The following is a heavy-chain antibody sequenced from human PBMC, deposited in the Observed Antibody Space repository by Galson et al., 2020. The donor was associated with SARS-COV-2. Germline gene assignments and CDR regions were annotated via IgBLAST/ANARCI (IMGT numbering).Heavy chain of an antibody. CDR2: ISYDGSNK. CDR3: ARGRPDYASLSCDCFHP. V-gene: IGHV3-30*04. Sequence: GGSLTLTCAASGFTFSSYAMHWVRQAPGKGLEWVAEISYDGSNKYYADSVKGRFTISRDNSKNTLYLQMNSLRAEDTGVYYCARGRPDYASLSCDCFHPWGQGTLITVSS. D-gene: IGHD4-17*01. CDR1: GFTFSSYA. J-gene: IGHJ5*02.